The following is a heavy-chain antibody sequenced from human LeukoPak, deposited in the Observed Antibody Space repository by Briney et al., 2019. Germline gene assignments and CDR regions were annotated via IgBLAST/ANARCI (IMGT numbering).Heavy chain of an antibody. CDR2: INAGNGNT. CDR1: GYTFTSYA. CDR3: AKDQRWESPHYLDS. J-gene: IGHJ4*02. V-gene: IGHV1-3*01. D-gene: IGHD1-26*01. Sequence: ASVTVSCTASGYTFTSYAMHWVRQAPGQRLEWMGWINAGNGNTKYSQKFQGRVTITRDTSASTAYMELSSLRSEDTAVYYCAKDQRWESPHYLDSWGQGTLVTVSS.